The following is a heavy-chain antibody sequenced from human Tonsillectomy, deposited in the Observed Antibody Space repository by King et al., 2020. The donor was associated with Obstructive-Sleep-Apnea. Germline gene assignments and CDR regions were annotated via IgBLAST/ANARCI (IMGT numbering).Heavy chain of an antibody. D-gene: IGHD3/OR15-3a*01. Sequence: VQLVESGGGLVQPGGSLRLSCVASGFTVSTNHSSWFRQAPGKGLECFSVSYIGGRSYYADSVKGRFTISRDNSKNTLYLQMNSLRAEDAAVYYCARAPFIWTDYDQSWYFDLWGRGTLVTVSS. J-gene: IGHJ2*01. CDR1: GFTVSTNH. CDR3: ARAPFIWTDYDQSWYFDL. V-gene: IGHV3-66*01. CDR2: SYIGGRS.